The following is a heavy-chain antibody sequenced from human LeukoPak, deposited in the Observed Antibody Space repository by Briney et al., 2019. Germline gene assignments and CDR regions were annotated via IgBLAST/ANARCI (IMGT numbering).Heavy chain of an antibody. CDR2: IYHSGST. Sequence: SGTLSLTCAVSGGSISSSNWWSWVRQPPGKGLEWIGEIYHSGSTNYNPSLKSRVTISVDKSKNQFSLKLSSVTAADTAVYYCARDVDSSGYYPDFDYWGQGTLVTVSS. CDR1: GGSISSSNW. V-gene: IGHV4-4*02. CDR3: ARDVDSSGYYPDFDY. J-gene: IGHJ4*02. D-gene: IGHD3-22*01.